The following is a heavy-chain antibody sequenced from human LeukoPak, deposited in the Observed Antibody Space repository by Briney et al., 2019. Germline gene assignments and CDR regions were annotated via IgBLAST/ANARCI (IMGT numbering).Heavy chain of an antibody. J-gene: IGHJ6*02. V-gene: IGHV3-23*01. CDR2: IGGSDGRT. Sequence: PGGSLRLSCAASGFSFGNYAMSWVRQAPGKRLEWVSSIGGSDGRTYYADSVKGRFTISRDNSENTLFLQMNSLRADDTAIYFCAKYLPSTSTYPPLYAFDVWGQGTTVTVSS. CDR3: AKYLPSTSTYPPLYAFDV. D-gene: IGHD2-2*02. CDR1: GFSFGNYA.